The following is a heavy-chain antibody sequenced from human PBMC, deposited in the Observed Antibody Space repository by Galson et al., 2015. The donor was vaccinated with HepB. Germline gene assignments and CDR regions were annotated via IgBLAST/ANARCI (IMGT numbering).Heavy chain of an antibody. J-gene: IGHJ4*02. CDR2: ISTSSIYI. CDR1: GFTFSSYS. Sequence: SLRLSCAASGFTFSSYSMNWVRQAPGKGLEWVSSISTSSIYIYYADSVKGRFTISRDNAKNSLFLQMNSLRAEDTAVYYCASNIDYGDYVGPPDYWGQGTLVTVSS. V-gene: IGHV3-21*01. CDR3: ASNIDYGDYVGPPDY. D-gene: IGHD4-17*01.